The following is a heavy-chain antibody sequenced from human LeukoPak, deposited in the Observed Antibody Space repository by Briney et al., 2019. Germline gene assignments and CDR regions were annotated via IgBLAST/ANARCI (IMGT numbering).Heavy chain of an antibody. CDR3: ARLDTALRSIQI. Sequence: SETLSLTCTVSGGSISSYYWSWIRQPPGKGLEWIGYIYYSGSTNYNPSLKSRVTISVDTSKNQVSLKLSSVTAADTAVYYCARLDTALRSIQIWGQGTLVTVSS. CDR1: GGSISSYY. D-gene: IGHD5-18*01. CDR2: IYYSGST. V-gene: IGHV4-59*01. J-gene: IGHJ4*02.